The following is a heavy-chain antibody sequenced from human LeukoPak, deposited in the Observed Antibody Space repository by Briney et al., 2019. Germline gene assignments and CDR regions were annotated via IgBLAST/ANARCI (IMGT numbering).Heavy chain of an antibody. CDR3: ARGDYYDSSGYPTDY. Sequence: ASAKVSCKASGYTFTSYAMHWVRQAPGQRLEWMGWINAGNGNTKYSQKFQGRVTITRDTSASTAYMELSSLRSEDTAVYYCARGDYYDSSGYPTDYWGQGTLVTVSS. J-gene: IGHJ4*02. V-gene: IGHV1-3*01. CDR2: INAGNGNT. D-gene: IGHD3-22*01. CDR1: GYTFTSYA.